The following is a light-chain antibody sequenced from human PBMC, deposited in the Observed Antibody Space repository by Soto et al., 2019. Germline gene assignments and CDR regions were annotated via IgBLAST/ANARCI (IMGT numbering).Light chain of an antibody. CDR3: CSYSGSSTLV. CDR1: SSDDGSYNL. J-gene: IGLJ3*02. Sequence: QSALTQPASVSGSRGQSITISCTGTSSDDGSYNLVCWYQQHPGKAPKVMIYEGSKRPSGVSNRFSGSKSGNTASLTIAGLLAEDEADYYCCSYSGSSTLVFGGGTKLTVL. CDR2: EGS. V-gene: IGLV2-23*01.